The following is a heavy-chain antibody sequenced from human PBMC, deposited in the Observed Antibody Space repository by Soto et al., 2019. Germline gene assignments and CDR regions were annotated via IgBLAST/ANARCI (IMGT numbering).Heavy chain of an antibody. CDR1: GFTFSSYA. V-gene: IGHV3-23*01. Sequence: EVQLLESGGDLVQPGGSLRLSCAASGFTFSSYAMSWVRQAPGTGLEWVSIITGSGGITYYADSVKGRFTISRDNFKNTLSLQMNSLRAEDTAVYYCARGDSSGWTYWYFDLWGRGTLATVSS. D-gene: IGHD6-19*01. CDR2: ITGSGGIT. CDR3: ARGDSSGWTYWYFDL. J-gene: IGHJ2*01.